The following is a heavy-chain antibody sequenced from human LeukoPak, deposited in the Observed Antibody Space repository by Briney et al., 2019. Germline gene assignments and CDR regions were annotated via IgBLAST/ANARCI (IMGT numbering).Heavy chain of an antibody. CDR2: MYSDNNI. J-gene: IGHJ4*02. D-gene: IGHD1-26*01. V-gene: IGHV3-53*01. CDR3: ARGILGLIPIDY. Sequence: GGSLRLSCAASGFVVRSNYLAWVRQAPGEGLEWVSFMYSDNNIYYADSVKGRFTISRDNSKNTFYLQMNSLRVEDTAIYYCARGILGLIPIDYWGQGTLVTVSS. CDR1: GFVVRSNY.